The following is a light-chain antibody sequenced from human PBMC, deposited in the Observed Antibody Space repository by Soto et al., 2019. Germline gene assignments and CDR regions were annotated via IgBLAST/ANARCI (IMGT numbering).Light chain of an antibody. CDR1: QDISNY. CDR3: QQYDRLPLS. V-gene: IGKV1-33*01. Sequence: DIQMTQSPSSLSASVGDRVIITCQASQDISNYLNWYQQKPGKAPKLLISDASKLEAGVPSRFHGRGSGTEFTVTISSLQPEDIATYYCQQYDRLPLSSGPGTKVDIK. J-gene: IGKJ3*01. CDR2: DAS.